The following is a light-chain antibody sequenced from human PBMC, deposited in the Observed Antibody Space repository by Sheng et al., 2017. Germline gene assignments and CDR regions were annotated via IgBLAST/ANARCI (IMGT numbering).Light chain of an antibody. CDR2: GNN. CDR1: TSNIGAHFD. CDR3: QSFDTSLSGVV. J-gene: IGLJ2*01. V-gene: IGLV1-40*01. Sequence: QSVLTQPPSVSGAPGQRVTISCSGSTSNIGAHFDVHWYQQLPGTAPKLLISGNNNRPSGVPDRFSVSKSGTSASLAITGLQAEDEADYYCQSFDTSLSGVVFGGGTRLTVL.